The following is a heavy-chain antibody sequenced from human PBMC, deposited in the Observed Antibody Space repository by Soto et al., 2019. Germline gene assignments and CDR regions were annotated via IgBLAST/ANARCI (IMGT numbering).Heavy chain of an antibody. Sequence: GGSLRLSCAASGFTFSSYAMSWVRQAPGKGLEWVSAISGSGGSTYYADSVKGRFTISRDNSKNTLYLQMNSLRAEDTAVYYCAKEADYGGNPGGAFDIWGQGTMVTVSS. CDR3: AKEADYGGNPGGAFDI. CDR1: GFTFSSYA. V-gene: IGHV3-23*01. J-gene: IGHJ3*02. D-gene: IGHD4-17*01. CDR2: ISGSGGST.